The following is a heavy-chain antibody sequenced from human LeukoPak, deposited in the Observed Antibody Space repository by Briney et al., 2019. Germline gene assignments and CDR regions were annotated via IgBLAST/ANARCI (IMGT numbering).Heavy chain of an antibody. CDR3: ARQPACSSIRFPIDY. D-gene: IGHD2-2*01. Sequence: ASVKDSCKASGYTYTTYGITWVRQAPGQGLEWMGWISAYNGNTNYAQKFQGRLTITTDTTTRTAYMELRSLRFDDTAVYYCARQPACSSIRFPIDYWGQGTLVTVSS. V-gene: IGHV1-18*01. J-gene: IGHJ4*02. CDR2: ISAYNGNT. CDR1: GYTYTTYG.